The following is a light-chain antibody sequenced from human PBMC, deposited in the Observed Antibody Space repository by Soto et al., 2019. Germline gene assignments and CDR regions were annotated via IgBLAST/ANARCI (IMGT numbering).Light chain of an antibody. CDR1: SSDVGGYNY. V-gene: IGLV2-14*01. CDR2: DVS. Sequence: QSALTQPASVSGSPGQSLTISCTGTSSDVGGYNYVSWYQPHPGNAPKLMIYDVSNRPSGVSNRFSGSKSGNTASLTISGLQAEDEADYYCCSYTSSSTDVCGTGTKVTVL. J-gene: IGLJ1*01. CDR3: CSYTSSSTDV.